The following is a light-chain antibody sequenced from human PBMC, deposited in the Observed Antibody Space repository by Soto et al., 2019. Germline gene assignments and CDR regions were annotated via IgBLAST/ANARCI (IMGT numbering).Light chain of an antibody. CDR1: QSISIW. V-gene: IGKV1-5*03. J-gene: IGKJ5*01. CDR3: QQYDTYSYT. Sequence: DIQMTQSPSTLSASVGDRVTITCRASQSISIWLSWYQQKPGKAPNLLIYKASSLESGVPSRFSGSGSGTEFTLTINSLQPDDFAIYYCQQYDTYSYTFGQGTRLEIK. CDR2: KAS.